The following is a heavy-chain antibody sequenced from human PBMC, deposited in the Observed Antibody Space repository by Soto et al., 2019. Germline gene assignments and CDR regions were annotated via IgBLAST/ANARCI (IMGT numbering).Heavy chain of an antibody. CDR3: AEMGGLRIGVPGTRNLDY. Sequence: GGSLRLSCAASGFTFGSYAMSWVRQAPGKGLEWVSAISGSGSTTYYADSVKGRFTISRDNSRNTLHLQMNSLRADDTALYYCAEMGGLRIGVPGTRNLDYWGQGTLVTVSS. CDR2: ISGSGSTT. D-gene: IGHD6-19*01. V-gene: IGHV3-23*01. J-gene: IGHJ4*02. CDR1: GFTFGSYA.